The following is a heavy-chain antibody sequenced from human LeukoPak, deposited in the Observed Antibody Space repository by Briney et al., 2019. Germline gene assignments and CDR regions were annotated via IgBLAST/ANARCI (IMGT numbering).Heavy chain of an antibody. CDR1: GDSISSGTSY. V-gene: IGHV4-61*02. CDR2: IYTSGTT. Sequence: SETLSLTCTVSGDSISSGTSYWSWIRQPAGKGLEWIGRIYTSGTTNYNPSLKSRVTISVDTSKNQFSLKLSSVTAADTAVYYCAREPYYYYYMDVWGKGTTVTVSS. CDR3: AREPYYYYYMDV. J-gene: IGHJ6*03.